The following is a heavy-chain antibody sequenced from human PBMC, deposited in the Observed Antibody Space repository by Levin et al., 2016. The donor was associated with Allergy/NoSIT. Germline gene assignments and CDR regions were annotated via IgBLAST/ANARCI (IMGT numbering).Heavy chain of an antibody. J-gene: IGHJ4*02. D-gene: IGHD5/OR15-5a*01. CDR1: GFSFKNYA. Sequence: GSLRLSCAASGFSFKNYAMTWVRLAPGKGLEWIGEINHSGSTNYNPSLKSRVTISVDTSKNQFSLKLSSVTAADTAVYYCARVGSVTGLRYFDYWGQGTLVTVSS. CDR2: INHSGST. CDR3: ARVGSVTGLRYFDY. V-gene: IGHV4-34*01.